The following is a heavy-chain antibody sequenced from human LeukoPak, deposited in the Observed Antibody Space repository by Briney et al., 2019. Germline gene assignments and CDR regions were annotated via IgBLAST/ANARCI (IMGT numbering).Heavy chain of an antibody. Sequence: GGSLRLSCAASGFTFSIYEMNWVRQAPGKGLEWVSNISSSGSTIYYADSVKGRFTISRDNAKNSLYLQMNSLRAEDTAVYYCARALLAGRYYYGMDVWGQGTTVTVSS. CDR1: GFTFSIYE. J-gene: IGHJ6*02. CDR2: ISSSGSTI. CDR3: ARALLAGRYYYGMDV. V-gene: IGHV3-48*03. D-gene: IGHD3-3*01.